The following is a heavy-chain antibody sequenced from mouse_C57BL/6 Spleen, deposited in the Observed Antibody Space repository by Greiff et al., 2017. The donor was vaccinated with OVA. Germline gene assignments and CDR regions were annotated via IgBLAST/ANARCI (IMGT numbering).Heavy chain of an antibody. V-gene: IGHV1-54*01. D-gene: IGHD2-4*01. CDR1: GYAFTNYL. CDR3: AREGDIYYDYRCAY. Sequence: VQLQQPGAELVRPGTSVKVSCKASGYAFTNYLIEWVKQRPGQGLEWIGVINPGSGGTNYNEKFKGKATLTADKSSSTAYMQLSSLTSEDSAVYVCAREGDIYYDYRCAYWGKGTLVTVSA. J-gene: IGHJ3*01. CDR2: INPGSGGT.